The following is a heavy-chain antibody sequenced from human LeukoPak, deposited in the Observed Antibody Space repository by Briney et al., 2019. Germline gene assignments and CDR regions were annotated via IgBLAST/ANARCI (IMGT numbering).Heavy chain of an antibody. CDR1: GLTLSRYP. CDR3: VRDGFGTLDY. J-gene: IGHJ4*02. D-gene: IGHD3-10*01. CDR2: ISHDGSNI. Sequence: GRSLRLSCAAPGLTLSRYPMHWVRQAPGKGLEWVSVISHDGSNIYYADSVKGRFTISRDNSKNTLYLQMNSLRAEDTAMYCCVRDGFGTLDYWGQGTRVTVSS. V-gene: IGHV3-30-3*01.